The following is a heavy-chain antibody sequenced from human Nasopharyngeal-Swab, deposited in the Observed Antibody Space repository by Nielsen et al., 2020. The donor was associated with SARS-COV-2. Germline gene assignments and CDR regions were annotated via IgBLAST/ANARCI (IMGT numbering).Heavy chain of an antibody. CDR3: TRAGYSSGWAFDY. CDR2: IRSKAYGGTT. J-gene: IGHJ4*02. D-gene: IGHD6-19*01. V-gene: IGHV3-49*03. CDR1: GFTFGDYA. Sequence: GESLKISCTASGFTFGDYAMSWFRQAPGKGLEWVGFIRSKAYGGTTEYAASVKGRLTISRDDSKSIAYLQMNSLKTEDTAVYYCTRAGYSSGWAFDYWGQGTLVTVSS.